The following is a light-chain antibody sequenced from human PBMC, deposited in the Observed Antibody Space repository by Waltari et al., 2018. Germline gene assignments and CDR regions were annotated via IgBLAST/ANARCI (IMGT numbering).Light chain of an antibody. J-gene: IGKJ2*01. V-gene: IGKV1-5*03. CDR2: KAS. CDR1: QNVRLS. CDR3: QQYDGYST. Sequence: DIQMTQSPSTLSAAVEDRVTITCRASQNVRLSLAWHQQKPGKAPNLLIYKASILQSGVPSRFSGSGSGTEFTLTIDGLQPDDFASYYCQQYDGYSTFGQGTKLEIK.